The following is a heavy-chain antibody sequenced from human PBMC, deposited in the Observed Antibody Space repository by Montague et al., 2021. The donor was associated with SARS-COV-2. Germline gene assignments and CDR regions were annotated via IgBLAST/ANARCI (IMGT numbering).Heavy chain of an antibody. J-gene: IGHJ5*02. CDR1: GGSPNSFY. CDR2: INYSGGT. D-gene: IGHD2-15*01. CDR3: ARTSLASTSCRFDP. V-gene: IGHV4-59*01. Sequence: SETLSLTCTVSGGSPNSFYWSWIRQPPGKGLEWIGYINYSGGTDYNPSLQSRVTISIDTSKKQFSLNLTSVTAPDTGVYYCARTSLASTSCRFDPWGQGTLVTVSS.